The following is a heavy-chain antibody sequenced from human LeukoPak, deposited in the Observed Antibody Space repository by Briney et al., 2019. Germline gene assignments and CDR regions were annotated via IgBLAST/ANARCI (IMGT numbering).Heavy chain of an antibody. D-gene: IGHD3-16*02. V-gene: IGHV4-59*01. Sequence: SETLSLTCTVSVDSISSYYLSCIRQPPGKGLEWIGYIYYSGSTNYNPSLKSRVTISVDTSKNQFSLKLSSVTPADTAVYYCARSSKGARGSYRSPYYYGMDVWGKGTTVTVSS. CDR1: VDSISSYY. CDR3: ARSSKGARGSYRSPYYYGMDV. J-gene: IGHJ6*04. CDR2: IYYSGST.